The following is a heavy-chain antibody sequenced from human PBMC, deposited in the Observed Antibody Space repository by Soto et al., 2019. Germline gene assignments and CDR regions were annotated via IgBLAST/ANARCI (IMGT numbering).Heavy chain of an antibody. CDR1: GGTFSSYA. D-gene: IGHD7-27*01. J-gene: IGHJ2*01. Sequence: QVQLVQSGAEVKKPGSSVKVSCKASGGTFSSYAISWVRQAPGQGLEWMGGIIPMFGTTNYAQKFQGRVTITADEPRSTAYMELSSLRSEDTAVYYCARVLTVGKSFHCWGFDLWGRGPLVPFS. CDR2: IIPMFGTT. V-gene: IGHV1-69*12. CDR3: ARVLTVGKSFHCWGFDL.